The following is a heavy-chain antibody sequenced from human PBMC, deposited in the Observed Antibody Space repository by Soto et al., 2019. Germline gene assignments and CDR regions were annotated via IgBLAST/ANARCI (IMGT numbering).Heavy chain of an antibody. V-gene: IGHV1-69*06. CDR1: GDTFDIYG. CDR3: ARGGIHFADSSGHAFDS. D-gene: IGHD3-22*01. CDR2: IIPIFETA. J-gene: IGHJ4*02. Sequence: QVELVQSGAEVKKPGSSVKVSCKASGDTFDIYGFNWVRQAPGEGLEWMGVIIPIFETADYAQKFQGRVSITADKSTSTAYMELGSLTSEDTADYYCARGGIHFADSSGHAFDSWGQGTLISLTS.